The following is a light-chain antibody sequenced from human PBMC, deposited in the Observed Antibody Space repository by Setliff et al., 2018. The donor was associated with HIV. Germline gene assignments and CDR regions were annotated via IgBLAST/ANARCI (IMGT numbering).Light chain of an antibody. J-gene: IGLJ2*01. V-gene: IGLV2-14*02. CDR2: EVS. CDR3: SSYTSSSTLV. CDR1: STDVGTYNL. Sequence: QSVLTQPASVSGSPGQSITISCTGTSTDVGTYNLVSWYQQHPGKAPKVMIYEVSNRPSGVSNRFSGSKSGNTASLTISGLQAEDEADYYCSSYTSSSTLVFGGGTKVTV.